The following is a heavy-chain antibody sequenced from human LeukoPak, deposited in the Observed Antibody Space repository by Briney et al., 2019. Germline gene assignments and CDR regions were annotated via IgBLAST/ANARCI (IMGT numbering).Heavy chain of an antibody. CDR2: IYHSGST. V-gene: IGHV4-4*02. Sequence: SETLSLTCAVSGGSISSSNWWSWVRQPPGKGLEWIGEIYHSGSTNYNPSLKSRVTISVDKSKNQFSLKLSSVTAADTAVYYCARGFGSSGNWFDPWGQGTLVTVSS. CDR3: ARGFGSSGNWFDP. J-gene: IGHJ5*02. D-gene: IGHD6-19*01. CDR1: GGSISSSNW.